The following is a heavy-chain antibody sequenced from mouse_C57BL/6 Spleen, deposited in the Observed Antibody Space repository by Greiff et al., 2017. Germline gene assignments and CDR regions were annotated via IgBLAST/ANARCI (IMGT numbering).Heavy chain of an antibody. CDR1: GYTFTSYW. CDR3: ARRDGYHFDY. Sequence: QVQLQQSGAELVMPGASVKLSCKASGYTFTSYWMHWVKQRPGQGLEWIGEIDPSDSYTNYNQKFKGKSTLTVDKSSSTAYMQLSSLTSEDSAVYYCARRDGYHFDYWGQGTTLTVSS. J-gene: IGHJ2*01. V-gene: IGHV1-69*01. D-gene: IGHD2-3*01. CDR2: IDPSDSYT.